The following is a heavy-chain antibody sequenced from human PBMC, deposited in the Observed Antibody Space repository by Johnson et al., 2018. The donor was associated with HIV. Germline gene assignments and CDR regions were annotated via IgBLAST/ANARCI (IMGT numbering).Heavy chain of an antibody. CDR1: GFTFSSFD. Sequence: VQLVESGGGVVQPGRSLRVSCGTSGFTFSSFDMHWVRQAPGKGLEWVSGINWNGGSTGYADSVKGRFTISRDNAKNSLYLQMNSLRAEDTALYYCARDSYLNDDAFDIWGQGTMVTVSS. V-gene: IGHV3-20*04. D-gene: IGHD1-1*01. CDR3: ARDSYLNDDAFDI. J-gene: IGHJ3*02. CDR2: INWNGGST.